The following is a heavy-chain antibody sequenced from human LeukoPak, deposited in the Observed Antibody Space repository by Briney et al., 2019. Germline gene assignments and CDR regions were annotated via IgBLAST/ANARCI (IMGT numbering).Heavy chain of an antibody. J-gene: IGHJ6*03. CDR2: IIPIFGTA. CDR1: GGTFSSYA. D-gene: IGHD6-13*01. Sequence: GASVKVSCKASGGTFSSYAISWVRQAPGQGLEWMGGIIPIFGTANYAQKFQGRVTITADKSTSTAYMELSSLRPEDTAVYYCARGLAGYSRTCYYYYYMDVWGKGTTVTVSS. V-gene: IGHV1-69*06. CDR3: ARGLAGYSRTCYYYYYMDV.